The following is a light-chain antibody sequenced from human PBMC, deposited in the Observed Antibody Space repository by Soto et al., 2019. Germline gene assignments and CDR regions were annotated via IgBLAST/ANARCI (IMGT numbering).Light chain of an antibody. V-gene: IGLV2-23*02. Sequence: QSVLTQPASVSGSPGQSITISCTGTSSDVGSYNFVSWYQQHPGKAPKLIIYDVNKRPSGVSNRFSGSKSGNTASLTISGLQAEDEADYYCCSYAGSYIFVVFGGGTKLTVL. CDR1: SSDVGSYNF. CDR2: DVN. CDR3: CSYAGSYIFVV. J-gene: IGLJ2*01.